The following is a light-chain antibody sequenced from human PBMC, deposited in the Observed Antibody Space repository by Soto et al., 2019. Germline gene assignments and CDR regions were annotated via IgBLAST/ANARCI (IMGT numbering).Light chain of an antibody. CDR3: KQYGSSGT. CDR2: LGS. J-gene: IGKJ1*01. Sequence: DIVMTQSPLSLPVTPGEPASISCRSSQSLLHSNGYTYLDWYLQKPGQSPQLLIYLGSNRASGVPARFSGSGSGTDFTLTISRLEPEDFAVYYCKQYGSSGTFGQGTKVDNK. CDR1: QSLLHSNGYTY. V-gene: IGKV2-28*01.